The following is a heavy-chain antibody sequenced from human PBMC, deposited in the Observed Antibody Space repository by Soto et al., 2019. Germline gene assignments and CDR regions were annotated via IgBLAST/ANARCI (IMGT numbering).Heavy chain of an antibody. Sequence: QVQLVESGGGVVQPGRSLRLSCAASGFTFSSYGMHWVRQAPGKGLEWVAVISYDGSNKYYADSVKGRFTISRDNSKNTLYLQMNSLRAEDTAVYYCAKDRAGATPEFDYWGQGTLVTVSS. CDR2: ISYDGSNK. V-gene: IGHV3-30*18. J-gene: IGHJ4*02. CDR3: AKDRAGATPEFDY. D-gene: IGHD6-19*01. CDR1: GFTFSSYG.